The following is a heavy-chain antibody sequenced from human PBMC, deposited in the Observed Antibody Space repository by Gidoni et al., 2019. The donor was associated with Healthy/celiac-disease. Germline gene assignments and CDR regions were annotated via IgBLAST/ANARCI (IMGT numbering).Heavy chain of an antibody. CDR3: ARDGYSYGYGFDI. Sequence: GGSISSSSYYWGWIRQPPGKGLEWIGSIYYSGSTYYNPSLKSRVTISVDTSKNQFSLKLSSETAADTAVYYCARDGYSYGYGFDIWGQGTMVTVSS. CDR1: GGSISSSSYY. D-gene: IGHD5-18*01. V-gene: IGHV4-39*02. CDR2: IYYSGST. J-gene: IGHJ3*02.